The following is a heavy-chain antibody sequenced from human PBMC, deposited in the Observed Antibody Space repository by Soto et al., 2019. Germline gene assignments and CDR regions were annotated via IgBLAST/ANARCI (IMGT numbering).Heavy chain of an antibody. CDR3: AKDRNTGSWYGYFDL. V-gene: IGHV3-23*01. D-gene: IGHD6-13*01. Sequence: HPGGSLRLSCAASGFTFSSYAMSWVRQAPGKGLEWVSAISDTGETTYYANSVKGRFTISRDNSKNTLYLQLSSLSAGDTARYYCAKDRNTGSWYGYFDLWGQGTLVTVSS. J-gene: IGHJ4*02. CDR1: GFTFSSYA. CDR2: ISDTGETT.